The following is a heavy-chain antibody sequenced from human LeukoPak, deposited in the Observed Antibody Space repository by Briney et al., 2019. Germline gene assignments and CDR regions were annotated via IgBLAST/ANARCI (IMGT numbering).Heavy chain of an antibody. D-gene: IGHD1-26*01. CDR3: ASSIVGATVGFDC. J-gene: IGHJ4*02. CDR1: GGSISSYY. Sequence: PSETLSLTCTVSGGSISSYYWSWIRQPQGKGMEWIGYIYYTGNTVYNTSLKGRVTISVDTSKNQFSLKLSSVTAADTAMYYCASSIVGATVGFDCWGQGTLVTVSS. V-gene: IGHV4-59*01. CDR2: IYYTGNT.